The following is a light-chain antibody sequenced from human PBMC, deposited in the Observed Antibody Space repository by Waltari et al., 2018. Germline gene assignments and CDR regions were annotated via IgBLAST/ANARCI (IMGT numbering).Light chain of an antibody. CDR1: RSNIGAQYD. J-gene: IGLJ3*02. Sequence: QSVLTQPPSVSGAPGQSVTISCAGGRSNIGAQYDIHWYQFLPETAPRPLIFSTNKRPSGVPDRFSGSKSGTSASLAITGLQPEDEALYYCQSYDKSLSGWVFGGGTKLTVL. CDR2: STN. V-gene: IGLV1-40*01. CDR3: QSYDKSLSGWV.